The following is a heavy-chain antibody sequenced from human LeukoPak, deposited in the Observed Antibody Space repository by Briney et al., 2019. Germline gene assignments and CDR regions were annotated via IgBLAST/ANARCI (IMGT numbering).Heavy chain of an antibody. V-gene: IGHV4-59*12. J-gene: IGHJ4*02. CDR2: IYYSGST. CDR1: GGSISSYY. D-gene: IGHD6-13*01. CDR3: ARSPLAAAVHFDY. Sequence: SETLSLTCTVSGGSISSYYWSWIRQPPGKGLEWIGYIYYSGSTNYNPSLKSRVTISVDTSKNQFSLKLSSVTAADTAVYYCARSPLAAAVHFDYWGQGTLVTVSS.